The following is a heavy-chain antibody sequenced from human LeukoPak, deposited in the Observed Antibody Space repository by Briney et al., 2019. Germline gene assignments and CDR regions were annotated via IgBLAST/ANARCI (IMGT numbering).Heavy chain of an antibody. CDR1: GFTFSSYS. CDR3: ARVLSYYGSGSYPARYYYYGMDV. CDR2: ISSSSSYI. V-gene: IGHV3-21*01. J-gene: IGHJ6*04. D-gene: IGHD3-10*01. Sequence: GGSLRLSCAASGFTFSSYSMNWVRQAPGKGLEWVSSISSSSSYIYYADSEKGRFTISRDNAKTSLYLQMNSLRAEDTAVYYCARVLSYYGSGSYPARYYYYGMDVWGKGTTVTVSS.